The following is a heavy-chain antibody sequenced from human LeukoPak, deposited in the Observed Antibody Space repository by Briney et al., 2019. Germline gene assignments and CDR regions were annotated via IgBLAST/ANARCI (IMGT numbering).Heavy chain of an antibody. Sequence: GGSLRLSCAASGFTFSSYGMYWARQAPGKGLEWVTFIQYDGSNKYYADSVKGRFTISRDNSKNTLYLQMNSLRAEDTAVYYCAKGDGKGSASYYTNWGQGTLVTVSS. CDR1: GFTFSSYG. CDR2: IQYDGSNK. V-gene: IGHV3-30*02. J-gene: IGHJ4*02. CDR3: AKGDGKGSASYYTN. D-gene: IGHD1-26*01.